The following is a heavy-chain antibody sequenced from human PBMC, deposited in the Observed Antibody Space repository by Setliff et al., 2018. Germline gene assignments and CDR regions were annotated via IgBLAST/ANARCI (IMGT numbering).Heavy chain of an antibody. CDR3: ARETLPYYFDY. Sequence: GGSLRLSCAASGFTFSNSWMSWVRQAPGKGLEWVANIKQDGSEKYYVDSVKGRFTISRDNAKNSLYLQMSSLRAEDTAVYYCARETLPYYFDYWGQGTLVTASS. J-gene: IGHJ4*02. CDR1: GFTFSNSW. CDR2: IKQDGSEK. V-gene: IGHV3-7*01.